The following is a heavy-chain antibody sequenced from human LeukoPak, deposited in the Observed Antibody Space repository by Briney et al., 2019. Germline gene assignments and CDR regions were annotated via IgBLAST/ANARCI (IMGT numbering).Heavy chain of an antibody. V-gene: IGHV4-59*08. CDR3: ARTYSSYAFGI. D-gene: IGHD6-6*01. Sequence: PAETLSLTCTVSGGSIISYYWSWIRQPPGKGLEWIGYIYYSGSTNYNPSLKSRVTISVDTSKNQFSLKLSSVTAADTAVYYCARTYSSYAFGIWGQGTMVTVSS. CDR2: IYYSGST. J-gene: IGHJ3*02. CDR1: GGSIISYY.